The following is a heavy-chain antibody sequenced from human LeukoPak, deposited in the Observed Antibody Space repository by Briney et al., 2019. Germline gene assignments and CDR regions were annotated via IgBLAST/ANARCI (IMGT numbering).Heavy chain of an antibody. V-gene: IGHV1-2*02. CDR2: INPNSGGT. J-gene: IGHJ4*02. CDR1: GYTFTGYY. CDR3: ARTLVVTANPFDY. D-gene: IGHD2-21*02. Sequence: ASVKVSCKASGYTFTGYYMHWVRQAPGQGLEWMGWINPNSGGTNYAQKFQGRVTMTRDTSISTAYMELSRLRSDDTAVYYCARTLVVTANPFDYWGQGTLVTVSS.